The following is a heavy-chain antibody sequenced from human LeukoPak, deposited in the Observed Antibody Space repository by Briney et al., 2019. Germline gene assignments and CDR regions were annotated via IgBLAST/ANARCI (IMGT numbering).Heavy chain of an antibody. J-gene: IGHJ4*02. D-gene: IGHD4-17*01. CDR3: ARGFYGDYLYYFDY. CDR1: GSTFSSYA. CDR2: ISYDGSNK. Sequence: GGSLRLSCAASGSTFSSYAMQWVRQAPGEGLEWVAVISYDGSNKYYAHSVKGRFTISRDNSKNTLCLQMNSLRAEDTAMYYCARGFYGDYLYYFDYWGQGTLVTVSS. V-gene: IGHV3-30-3*01.